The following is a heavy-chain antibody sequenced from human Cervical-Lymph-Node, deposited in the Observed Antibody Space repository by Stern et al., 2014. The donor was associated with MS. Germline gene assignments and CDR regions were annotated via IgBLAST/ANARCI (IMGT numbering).Heavy chain of an antibody. CDR1: GFTFSSYW. J-gene: IGHJ2*01. Sequence: EVQLVESGGGFVQPGGSLRLSCAASGFTFSSYWMHWVRQAPGKGLEWVSRINSDGSSTSYADSVKGRFTISRDNAKNTLYLQMNSLRAEDTAVYYCARADMIVEEGFDLWGRGTLVTVSS. D-gene: IGHD3-22*01. V-gene: IGHV3-74*02. CDR2: INSDGSST. CDR3: ARADMIVEEGFDL.